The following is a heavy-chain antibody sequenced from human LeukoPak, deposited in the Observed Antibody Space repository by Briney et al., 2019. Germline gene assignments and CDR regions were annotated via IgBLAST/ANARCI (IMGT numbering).Heavy chain of an antibody. CDR3: ATEPGIGYAFDI. CDR2: INPDGSEN. CDR1: GITFRNYW. V-gene: IGHV3-7*01. D-gene: IGHD3-10*01. J-gene: IGHJ3*02. Sequence: AGGPLRLSCVASGITFRNYWMSWVRQAPGKGLEWVANINPDGSENNYAQSVKGRFTISRDNAKNSVSLQMNSLRGEDTAVYYCATEPGIGYAFDIWGQGTRVTVSS.